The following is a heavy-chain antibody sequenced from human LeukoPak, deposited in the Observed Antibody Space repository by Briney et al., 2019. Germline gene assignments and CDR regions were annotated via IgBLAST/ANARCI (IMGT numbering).Heavy chain of an antibody. CDR1: GYTFTSYG. D-gene: IGHD3-10*01. CDR2: ISAYNGNT. J-gene: IGHJ6*04. CDR3: ARRKRFGELLSVNYYYYGMDV. V-gene: IGHV1-18*04. Sequence: ASMKVSCKASGYTFTSYGISWVRQAPGQGLEWMGWISAYNGNTNYAQKLQGRVTMTTDTSTSTAYMELRSLRSDDTAVYYCARRKRFGELLSVNYYYYGMDVWGKGTTVTVSS.